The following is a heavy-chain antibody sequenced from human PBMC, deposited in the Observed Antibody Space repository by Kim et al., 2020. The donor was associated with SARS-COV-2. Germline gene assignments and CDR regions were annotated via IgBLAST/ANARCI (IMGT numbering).Heavy chain of an antibody. J-gene: IGHJ3*02. Sequence: GGSLRLSCAASGFTFSNYAMSWVRQAPGKGLEWVSAISGSGGITYYADSVEGRFTISRDNSKNTLYLQMNSLRAEDTAVYYCAKDTLLILRPDAFDIWGQGTMVTVSS. CDR2: ISGSGGIT. CDR1: GFTFSNYA. V-gene: IGHV3-23*01. D-gene: IGHD3-16*01. CDR3: AKDTLLILRPDAFDI.